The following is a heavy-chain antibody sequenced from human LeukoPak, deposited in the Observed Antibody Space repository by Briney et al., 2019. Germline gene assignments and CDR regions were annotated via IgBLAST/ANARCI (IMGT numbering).Heavy chain of an antibody. J-gene: IGHJ6*03. CDR1: GVSISSYS. CDR3: ARLYGSGSNHYYYYMDV. CDR2: IYTSGST. Sequence: SETLSLTCTVSGVSISSYSWSWIRQPAGKGLEWIGRIYTSGSTNYNPSLKSRVTMSVDTSKNQFSLKLSSVTAADTAVYYCARLYGSGSNHYYYYMDVWGKGTTVTVSS. V-gene: IGHV4-4*07. D-gene: IGHD3-10*01.